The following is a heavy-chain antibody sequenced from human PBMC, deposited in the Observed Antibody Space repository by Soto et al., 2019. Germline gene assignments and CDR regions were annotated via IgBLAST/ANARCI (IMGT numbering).Heavy chain of an antibody. J-gene: IGHJ4*02. V-gene: IGHV3-23*01. D-gene: IGHD1-1*01. CDR3: AKDLWNQYYFDS. Sequence: GGSLRLSCAASGFTFSSYAMSWVRQAPGKGLDWVSTISGSGASADYVDSVKGRFTISRDNSKNTLSLQMDGLRAEDTGVYYCAKDLWNQYYFDSWGQGTLVTVSS. CDR1: GFTFSSYA. CDR2: ISGSGASA.